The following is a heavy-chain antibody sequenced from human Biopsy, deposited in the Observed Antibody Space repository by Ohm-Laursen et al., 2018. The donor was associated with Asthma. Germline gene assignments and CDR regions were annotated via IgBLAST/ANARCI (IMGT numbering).Heavy chain of an antibody. CDR1: GAHFGSYN. D-gene: IGHD6-13*01. Sequence: SLRLSCSASGAHFGSYNMHWARQAPGKGLEWVAVITFDGTTQHYGNSVKGRFTISRDNAKNMLFLQMNSLRSDDTAVYYCSRDTLGYYFDIWGPGTQVTVSS. V-gene: IGHV3-30-3*01. CDR2: ITFDGTTQ. CDR3: SRDTLGYYFDI. J-gene: IGHJ4*02.